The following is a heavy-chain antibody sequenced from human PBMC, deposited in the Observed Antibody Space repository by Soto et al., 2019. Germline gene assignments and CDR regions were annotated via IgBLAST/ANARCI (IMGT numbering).Heavy chain of an antibody. Sequence: PSETLSLTCTVSGGSISSGDYYWSWIRQPPGKGLEWIGYIYYSGSTYYNPSLKSRVTISVDTSKNQFSLELSSVTAADTAVYYCARVNTGSDAFDIWGQGTMVTVSS. CDR3: ARVNTGSDAFDI. V-gene: IGHV4-30-4*01. CDR2: IYYSGST. J-gene: IGHJ3*02. CDR1: GGSISSGDYY.